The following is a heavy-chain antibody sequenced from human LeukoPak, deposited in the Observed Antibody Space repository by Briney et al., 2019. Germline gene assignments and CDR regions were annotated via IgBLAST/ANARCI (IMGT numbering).Heavy chain of an antibody. J-gene: IGHJ4*02. D-gene: IGHD4-23*01. CDR3: ASFNSEIYFGY. Sequence: PGGSLRLSCAASGFTFSSYWMHWVRQAPGKGLVWVSRINSDGSSTSYADSVKGRFTISRDNAKNSLYLQMNSLRAEDTAVYYCASFNSEIYFGYWGQGTLVTVSS. V-gene: IGHV3-74*01. CDR1: GFTFSSYW. CDR2: INSDGSST.